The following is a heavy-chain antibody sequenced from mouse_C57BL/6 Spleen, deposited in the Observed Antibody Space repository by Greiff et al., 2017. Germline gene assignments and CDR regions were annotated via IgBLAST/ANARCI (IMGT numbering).Heavy chain of an antibody. V-gene: IGHV1-52*01. CDR3: ARGTGTGFAY. D-gene: IGHD4-1*01. J-gene: IGHJ3*01. CDR2: IDPSDSET. CDR1: GYTFTSYW. Sequence: QVQLQQPGAELVRPGSSVKLSCKASGYTFTSYWMHWVKQRPIQGLEWIGNIDPSDSETHYNQKFKDKATLTVDKSSSTAYMHLSSLTSEDSAVYYCARGTGTGFAYWGQGTLVTVSA.